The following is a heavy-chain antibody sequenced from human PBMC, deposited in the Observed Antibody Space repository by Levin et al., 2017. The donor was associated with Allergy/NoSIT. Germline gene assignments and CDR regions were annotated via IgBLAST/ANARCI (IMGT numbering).Heavy chain of an antibody. CDR1: GFTFRDYW. J-gene: IGHJ3*01. D-gene: IGHD5-12*01. V-gene: IGHV3-7*03. Sequence: GESLKISCAATGFTFRDYWMTWVRQTPGRGLDWVANIDQDGSQKYYVDSVKGRFTISRDNAKNSVDLQMNYLRDDDTAVYYCARKLRGSSAYDAFDVWGHGTMVTFSS. CDR2: IDQDGSQK. CDR3: ARKLRGSSAYDAFDV.